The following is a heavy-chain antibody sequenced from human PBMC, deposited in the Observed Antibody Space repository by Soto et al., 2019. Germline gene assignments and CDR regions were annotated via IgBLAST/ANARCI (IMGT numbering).Heavy chain of an antibody. V-gene: IGHV1-46*03. CDR3: ARVSGDVDIVATIRPLLFDY. J-gene: IGHJ4*02. CDR2: INPSGGST. Sequence: GASVKVSCKASGYTFTSYYMHWVRQAPGQGLEWMGIINPSGGSTSYAQKFQGRVTMTRDTSTSTVYMELSSLRSEDTAVYYCARVSGDVDIVATIRPLLFDYWGQGTLVTVAS. D-gene: IGHD5-12*01. CDR1: GYTFTSYY.